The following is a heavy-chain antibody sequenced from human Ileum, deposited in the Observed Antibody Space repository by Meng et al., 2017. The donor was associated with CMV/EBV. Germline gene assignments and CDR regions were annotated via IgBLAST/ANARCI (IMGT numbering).Heavy chain of an antibody. D-gene: IGHD7-27*01. CDR1: GFTFSNNA. CDR2: ISSDGSNK. V-gene: IGHV3-30-3*01. CDR3: ARDSRRTGEGAFEY. J-gene: IGHJ4*02. Sequence: QGPRVEVAGGVVRPGGSLRLSCAASGFTFSNNAMHWVRQAPGKGLEWVAVISSDGSNKYNTDSVKGRFTISRDNSKNMLYLQMNSLGAEDTAVYYCARDSRRTGEGAFEYWGQGTLVTVSS.